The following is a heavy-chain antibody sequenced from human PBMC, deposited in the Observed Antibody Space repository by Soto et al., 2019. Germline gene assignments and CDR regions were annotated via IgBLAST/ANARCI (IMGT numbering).Heavy chain of an antibody. CDR1: GGTFSSYA. CDR3: AREGAAPILAWSASPYYGMDV. Sequence: GASVKVSCKASGGTFSSYAISWVRQAPGQGLEWMGGIIPIFGTANYAQKFQGRVTITADESTSTAYMELSSLRSEDTAVYYCAREGAAPILAWSASPYYGMDVWGQGTTVTVSS. D-gene: IGHD3-3*01. CDR2: IIPIFGTA. V-gene: IGHV1-69*13. J-gene: IGHJ6*02.